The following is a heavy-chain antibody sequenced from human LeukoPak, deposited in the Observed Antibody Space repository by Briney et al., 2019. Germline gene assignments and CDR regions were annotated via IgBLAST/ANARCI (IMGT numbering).Heavy chain of an antibody. V-gene: IGHV4-61*05. D-gene: IGHD1-26*01. J-gene: IGHJ3*01. Sequence: PSETLSLTCTVSGGSISSSSYYWGWIRQPPGKGLEWIGYIFYSGSTNYNPSLKSRVTISVDTSKNQFSLKLSSVTAADTAVYYCARARRDLLAFDLWGQGTMVTVSS. CDR3: ARARRDLLAFDL. CDR2: IFYSGST. CDR1: GGSISSSSYY.